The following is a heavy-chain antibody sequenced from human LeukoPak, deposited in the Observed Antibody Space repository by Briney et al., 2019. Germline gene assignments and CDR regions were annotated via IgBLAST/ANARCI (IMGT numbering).Heavy chain of an antibody. CDR3: ASQYSSTTHDY. V-gene: IGHV3-30-3*01. D-gene: IGHD6-13*01. Sequence: GGSLRLSCAASGFTFSSYAMHWVRQAPGKGLEWVAVISYDGSNKYYEDSVKGRFTISRDNSKNTLYLQMNSLRAEDTAVYYCASQYSSTTHDYWGQGTLVTVSS. CDR1: GFTFSSYA. CDR2: ISYDGSNK. J-gene: IGHJ4*02.